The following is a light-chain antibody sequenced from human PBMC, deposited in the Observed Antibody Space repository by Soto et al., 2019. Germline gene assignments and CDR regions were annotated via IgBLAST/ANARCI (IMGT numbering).Light chain of an antibody. Sequence: EVVMTQSPAALSVSRGERVTCAWTYSQSVTTNLASYQHKPGQSPRLLISDASTGASGIPPRFSGSGSGTEFTLTIDRLQSAHFAVYYCKQYDRWPVTFGRGTKVDIK. V-gene: IGKV3-15*01. CDR1: QSVTTN. CDR2: DAS. CDR3: KQYDRWPVT. J-gene: IGKJ4*01.